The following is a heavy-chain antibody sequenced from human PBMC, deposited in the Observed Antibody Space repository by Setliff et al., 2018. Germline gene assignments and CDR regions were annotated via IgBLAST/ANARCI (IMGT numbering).Heavy chain of an antibody. V-gene: IGHV1-3*04. CDR2: INTDSGIT. CDR1: GYTFNFYG. CDR3: ARGQDRGSWIIDG. J-gene: IGHJ4*02. Sequence: ASVKVSCKASGYTFNFYGMNWVRQAPGQRPEWMGWINTDSGITRDLQKFQGRVTIARDTSASTAYMELSSLRSEDTAIYFCARGQDRGSWIIDGWGQGTLVTVSS. D-gene: IGHD6-13*01.